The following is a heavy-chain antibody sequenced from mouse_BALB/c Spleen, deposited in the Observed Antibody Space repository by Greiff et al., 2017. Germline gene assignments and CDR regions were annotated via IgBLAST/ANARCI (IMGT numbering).Heavy chain of an antibody. Sequence: EVQLQQSGPELVKPGASVKMSCKASGYTFTSYVMHWVKQKPGQGLEWIGYINPYNDGTKYNEKFKGKATLTSDKSSSTAYMELSSLTSEDSAVYYCAKGGLHPYYAMDYWGQGTSVTVSS. D-gene: IGHD2-4*01. V-gene: IGHV1-14*01. CDR3: AKGGLHPYYAMDY. J-gene: IGHJ4*01. CDR1: GYTFTSYV. CDR2: INPYNDGT.